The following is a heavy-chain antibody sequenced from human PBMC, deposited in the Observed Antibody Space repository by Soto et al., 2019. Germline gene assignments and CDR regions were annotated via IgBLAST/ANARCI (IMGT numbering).Heavy chain of an antibody. CDR3: ARHLIAAAATPDGCDI. J-gene: IGHJ3*02. CDR2: IYPGDSDT. Sequence: GESLKISCKGSGYSFTSYWIGWVRQMPGKGLEWMGIIYPGDSDTRYSPSFQGQVTISADKSISTAYLQWSSLKASDTAMYYCARHLIAAAATPDGCDIWGQGTMVTVSS. V-gene: IGHV5-51*01. CDR1: GYSFTSYW. D-gene: IGHD6-13*01.